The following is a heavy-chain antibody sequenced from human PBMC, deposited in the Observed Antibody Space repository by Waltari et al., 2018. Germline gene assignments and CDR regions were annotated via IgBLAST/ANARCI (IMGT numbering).Heavy chain of an antibody. CDR3: ARYGVNYDFCSGLSFDI. Sequence: QVQLQESGPGLVKPSETLSLTCTVSGGSISSYYWSWIRQPPGKGLEWIGYIYYSGSTNYNPSLKRRVTISVDTSKNQFSLKLSSVPAADTAVYYCARYGVNYDFCSGLSFDIWGQGTMVTVSS. D-gene: IGHD3-3*01. J-gene: IGHJ3*02. CDR1: GGSISSYY. V-gene: IGHV4-59*01. CDR2: IYYSGST.